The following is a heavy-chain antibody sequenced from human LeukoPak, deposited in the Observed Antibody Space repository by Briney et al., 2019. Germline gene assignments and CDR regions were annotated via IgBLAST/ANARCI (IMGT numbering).Heavy chain of an antibody. CDR2: INSDGSST. V-gene: IGHV3-74*01. J-gene: IGHJ4*02. Sequence: GGSLRLSCAASGFTFSSYWMHWVRQAPGKGLVWVSRINSDGSSTSYADSVKGRFTISRDNSKNTLYLQMNSLRAEDTAVYYCAKIYDSSGYLLFDYWGQGTLVTVSS. CDR3: AKIYDSSGYLLFDY. D-gene: IGHD3-22*01. CDR1: GFTFSSYW.